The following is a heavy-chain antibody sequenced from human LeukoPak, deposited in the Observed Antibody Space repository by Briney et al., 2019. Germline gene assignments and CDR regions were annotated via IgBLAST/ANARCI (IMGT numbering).Heavy chain of an antibody. CDR3: ARGFYYTGMDV. J-gene: IGHJ6*01. V-gene: IGHV6-1*01. CDR2: TYYRSKWYY. D-gene: IGHD3-10*01. CDR1: XXXXSSXSAA. Sequence: TXXLTCAISXXXXSSXSAAWNXIXQSPSXXLXWLGRTYYRSKWYYDYAVSLRSRLTINPDTSKNQLSLQLSSVTPEDTAVYYCARGFYYTGMDVWGQGTTVTVSS.